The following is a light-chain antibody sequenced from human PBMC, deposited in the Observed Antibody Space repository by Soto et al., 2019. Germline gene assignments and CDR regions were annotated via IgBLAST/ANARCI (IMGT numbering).Light chain of an antibody. CDR2: DVS. V-gene: IGLV2-14*01. CDR1: SSDVGGYNY. Sequence: QLASVSGSPGQSITISCTGTSSDVGGYNYVSWYQQHPGKAPKFMIYDVSNRPSGVSNRFSGSKSGNTASLTISGLQAEDEADYYCSSYTTSNTRQIVFGTGTKLTVL. CDR3: SSYTTSNTRQIV. J-gene: IGLJ1*01.